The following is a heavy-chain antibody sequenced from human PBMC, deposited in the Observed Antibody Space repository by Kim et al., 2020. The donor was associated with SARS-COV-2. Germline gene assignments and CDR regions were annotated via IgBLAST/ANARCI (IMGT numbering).Heavy chain of an antibody. CDR3: AKDFVVVPAARRDSYFDY. Sequence: GGSLRLSCVASGFTFSSYAMSWVRQAPGKGLEWVSAIRGSGGSTYYADSVKGRFTISRDNSKNTLYLQMNSLTADDTAVYYCAKDFVVVPAARRDSYFDYWGQGTLVTVSS. CDR1: GFTFSSYA. CDR2: IRGSGGST. J-gene: IGHJ4*02. D-gene: IGHD2-2*01. V-gene: IGHV3-23*01.